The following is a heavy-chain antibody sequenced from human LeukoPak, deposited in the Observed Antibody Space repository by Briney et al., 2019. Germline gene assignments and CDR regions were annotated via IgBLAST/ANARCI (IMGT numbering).Heavy chain of an antibody. J-gene: IGHJ2*01. CDR3: ARGVTLYYYFDL. V-gene: IGHV4-34*01. CDR1: GGSLSGYY. D-gene: IGHD4-23*01. Sequence: PSETLSLTCAVYGGSLSGYYWSWFRQPPGKGRGWIGEMHYTGATNYSPSLKSRVTISAGTSKNQFSLKVNSVTAADTAVYYCARGVTLYYYFDLWGRGTLVTVSS. CDR2: MHYTGAT.